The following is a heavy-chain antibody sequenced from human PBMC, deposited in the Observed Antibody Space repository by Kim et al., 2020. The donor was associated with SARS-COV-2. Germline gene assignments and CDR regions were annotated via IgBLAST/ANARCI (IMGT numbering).Heavy chain of an antibody. D-gene: IGHD6-19*01. V-gene: IGHV1-69*04. CDR3: AREGTVAGYFDY. Sequence: YAQKFQGRVTITADKSTSTAYMELSSLRSEDTAVYYCAREGTVAGYFDYWGQGTLVTVSS. J-gene: IGHJ4*02.